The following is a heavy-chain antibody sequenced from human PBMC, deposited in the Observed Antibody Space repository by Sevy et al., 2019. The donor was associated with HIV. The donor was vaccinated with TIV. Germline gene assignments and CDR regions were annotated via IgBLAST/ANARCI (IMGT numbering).Heavy chain of an antibody. V-gene: IGHV1-69*13. CDR3: ARGITFITGGGYYFDS. CDR1: GVTFNNYG. CDR2: IIPMFGTT. Sequence: ASVKVSCEASGVTFNNYGFSWVRQAPGQGLEWMGGIIPMFGTTDYAHNFQDRVTITADASTSTAYMGLNSLISEDTAVYYCARGITFITGGGYYFDSWGQGTLVTVSS. J-gene: IGHJ4*02. D-gene: IGHD3-16*01.